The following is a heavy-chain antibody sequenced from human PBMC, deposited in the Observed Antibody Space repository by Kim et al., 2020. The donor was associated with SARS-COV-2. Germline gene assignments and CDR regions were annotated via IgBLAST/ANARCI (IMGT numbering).Heavy chain of an antibody. V-gene: IGHV4-59*08. CDR3: AKTPYYYDSSGYPRLHPNWFDP. CDR1: GGSISSYY. CDR2: IYYSGST. Sequence: SETLSLTCTVSGGSISSYYWSWIRQPPGKGLEWIGYIYYSGSTNYNPSLKSRVTISVDTSKNQFSLKLSSVTAADTAVYYCAKTPYYYDSSGYPRLHPNWFDPWGQGTLVTVSS. J-gene: IGHJ5*02. D-gene: IGHD3-22*01.